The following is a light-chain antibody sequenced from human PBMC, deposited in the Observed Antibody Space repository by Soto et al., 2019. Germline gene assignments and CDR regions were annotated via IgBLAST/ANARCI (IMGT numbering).Light chain of an antibody. J-gene: IGKJ4*01. CDR3: QQYFDVPFT. V-gene: IGKV4-1*01. CDR1: QSVLYSSNNKKY. CDR2: WAS. Sequence: DIVMTQSPDSLAVSLGERATINCKSSQSVLYSSNNKKYLAWYQQKPGQPPQLIIYWASTRESGVPERFSGSGSGTDFTLTISSLEAEDVAFYWCQQYFDVPFTFGGGTKVDIK.